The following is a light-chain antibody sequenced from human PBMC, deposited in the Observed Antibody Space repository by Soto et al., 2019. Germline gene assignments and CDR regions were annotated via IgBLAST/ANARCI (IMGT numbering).Light chain of an antibody. Sequence: ERVMTQSPATLSVSPGERATLSCRASESVSSHLAWYQQEPGLAPRLLIYDASSRATGIPDRFSGGGSGTDFTLTISRLEPEDFAVYYCQQFSSYPLTFGGGTKVDIK. J-gene: IGKJ4*01. V-gene: IGKV3D-20*01. CDR3: QQFSSYPLT. CDR1: ESVSSH. CDR2: DAS.